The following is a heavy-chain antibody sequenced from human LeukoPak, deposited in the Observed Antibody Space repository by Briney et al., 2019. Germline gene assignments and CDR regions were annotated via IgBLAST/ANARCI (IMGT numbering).Heavy chain of an antibody. Sequence: AASVKVSCKASGGTFSSYAISWVRQAPGQGLEWMGGIIPIFGTANYAQKFQGRVTITADESTSTAYMELSSLRSEDTAVYYCARDAPYCSSTSCYGWGQGTLVTVSS. D-gene: IGHD2-2*01. CDR3: ARDAPYCSSTSCYG. J-gene: IGHJ4*02. CDR1: GGTFSSYA. CDR2: IIPIFGTA. V-gene: IGHV1-69*13.